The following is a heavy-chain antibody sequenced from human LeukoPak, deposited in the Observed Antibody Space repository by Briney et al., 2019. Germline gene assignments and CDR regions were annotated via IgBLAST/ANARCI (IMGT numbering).Heavy chain of an antibody. Sequence: ASVKVSCKASGYTFTGYYMHWVRQAPGQGLEWMGWINTNSGGTNYAQKFQGRVTITRDKSISTAYMELSRLRSDDTAVYYRARDLTYFYDSRCYYLYCWGQGTLVTVSS. CDR3: ARDLTYFYDSRCYYLYC. CDR2: INTNSGGT. J-gene: IGHJ4*02. CDR1: GYTFTGYY. V-gene: IGHV1-2*02. D-gene: IGHD3-22*01.